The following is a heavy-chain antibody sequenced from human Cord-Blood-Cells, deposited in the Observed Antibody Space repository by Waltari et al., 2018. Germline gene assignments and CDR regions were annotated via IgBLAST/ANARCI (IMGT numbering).Heavy chain of an antibody. Sequence: QVQLVQSGAEVKKPGASVKVSCKASGYTFTGYYMHWVRQAPGQGLEWMGWINPNSGGTNYAQKFQGRVTMTRDTSISTAYMELSRQRADDTAGEFCAGETPFYLVGAVDHRGQGTLVTLS. D-gene: IGHD1-26*01. CDR3: AGETPFYLVGAVDH. J-gene: IGHJ4*02. V-gene: IGHV1-2*02. CDR2: INPNSGGT. CDR1: GYTFTGYY.